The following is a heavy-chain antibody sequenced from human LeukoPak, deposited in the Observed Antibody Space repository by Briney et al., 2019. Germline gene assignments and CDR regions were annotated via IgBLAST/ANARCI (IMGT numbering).Heavy chain of an antibody. D-gene: IGHD1-1*01. V-gene: IGHV3-23*01. CDR2: NTVSGGNT. Sequence: GGSLRLSCAASGFTFSSYAMGWVRQAPGKGLEWVSGNTVSGGNTHYADSVKGRFTISRDNAKNSLYLQMSSLRAEDTAVYYCARVPSWKGYMDVWGKGTTVTVSS. CDR3: ARVPSWKGYMDV. CDR1: GFTFSSYA. J-gene: IGHJ6*03.